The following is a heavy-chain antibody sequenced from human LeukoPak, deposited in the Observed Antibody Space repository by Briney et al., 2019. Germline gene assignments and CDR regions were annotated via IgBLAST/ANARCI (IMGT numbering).Heavy chain of an antibody. Sequence: GGSLRLSCTTSGFTFASLGMHWVRQAPGKGLEWVAFVEHDGTTKYYADSVKGRFSISRDNSKNTLYLQMNSLRAEDTAVYYCAKIGANVGFWGQGTLVTVSS. D-gene: IGHD4/OR15-4a*01. CDR2: VEHDGTTK. J-gene: IGHJ4*02. CDR1: GFTFASLG. V-gene: IGHV3-30*02. CDR3: AKIGANVGF.